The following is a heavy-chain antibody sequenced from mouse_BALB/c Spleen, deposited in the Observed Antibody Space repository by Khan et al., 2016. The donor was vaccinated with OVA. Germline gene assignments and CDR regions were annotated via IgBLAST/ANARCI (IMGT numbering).Heavy chain of an antibody. J-gene: IGHJ3*01. CDR1: GYTFTSYY. CDR3: RRSGYGSFAY. CDR2: INPNNGGS. Sequence: QVQLQQSGAELVKPGASVKLSCKASGYTFTSYYMYWVKQRPGQGLEWIGEINPNNGGSNCNEKFKSKATLTVDKSSSTASMQLSSLTSEDSEVYYGRRSGYGSFAYWGQGTLVTVSA. D-gene: IGHD2-2*01. V-gene: IGHV1S81*02.